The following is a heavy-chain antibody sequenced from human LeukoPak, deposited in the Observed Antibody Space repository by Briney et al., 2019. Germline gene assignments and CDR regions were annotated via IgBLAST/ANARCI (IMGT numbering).Heavy chain of an antibody. CDR1: GYTFASYD. Sequence: GASVKVSCKASGYTFASYDINWVRQATGQGLEWVGWMNPNSGNTGYAQKFQGRVTMTRNTSISTAYMELSSLRSEDTAVYYCARGWGSDSSGHYFDFQHWGQGTLVTVSS. CDR2: MNPNSGNT. CDR3: ARGWGSDSSGHYFDFQH. V-gene: IGHV1-8*01. J-gene: IGHJ1*01. D-gene: IGHD3-22*01.